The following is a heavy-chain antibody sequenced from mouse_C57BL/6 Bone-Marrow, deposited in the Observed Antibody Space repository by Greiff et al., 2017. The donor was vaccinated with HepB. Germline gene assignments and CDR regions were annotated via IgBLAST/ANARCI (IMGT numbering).Heavy chain of an antibody. Sequence: DVKLVESGGGLVQPGGSLKLSCAASGFTFSDYYMYWVRQTPEKRLEWVAYISNGGGSTYYPDTVKGRFTISRDNAKNTLYLQRSRLKSEDTAMYYCARHKDYGSSYSYFDVWGTGTTVTVSS. J-gene: IGHJ1*03. V-gene: IGHV5-12*01. CDR3: ARHKDYGSSYSYFDV. CDR2: ISNGGGST. CDR1: GFTFSDYY. D-gene: IGHD1-1*01.